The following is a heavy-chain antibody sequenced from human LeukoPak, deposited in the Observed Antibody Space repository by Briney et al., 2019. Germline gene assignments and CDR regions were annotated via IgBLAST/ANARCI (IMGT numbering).Heavy chain of an antibody. D-gene: IGHD6-19*01. Sequence: PGGSLRLSCAASGFTFSSYWMHWVRQAPGKGLVWVSRINSDWSSTSYADSVKGRFTISRDNAQNTLYLQMNSLRAEDTAVYYCAKISSGWYRIHYFDYWGQGTLVTVSS. CDR2: INSDWSST. J-gene: IGHJ4*02. V-gene: IGHV3-74*01. CDR3: AKISSGWYRIHYFDY. CDR1: GFTFSSYW.